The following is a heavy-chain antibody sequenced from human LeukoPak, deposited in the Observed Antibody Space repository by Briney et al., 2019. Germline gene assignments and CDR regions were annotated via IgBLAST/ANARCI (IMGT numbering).Heavy chain of an antibody. Sequence: SETLSLTCTVSGGSISSGSYYWSWIRQPAGKGLEWIGRIYTSGSTNYNPSLKSRVTISVDTSKNQFSLKLSSVTAADTAVYYCAREYCGGDCYSGEFDYRGQGTLVTVSS. V-gene: IGHV4-61*02. CDR3: AREYCGGDCYSGEFDY. CDR1: GGSISSGSYY. D-gene: IGHD2-21*02. J-gene: IGHJ4*02. CDR2: IYTSGST.